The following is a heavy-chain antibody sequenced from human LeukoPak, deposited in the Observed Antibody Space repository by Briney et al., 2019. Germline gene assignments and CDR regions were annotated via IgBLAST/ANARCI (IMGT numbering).Heavy chain of an antibody. D-gene: IGHD6-13*01. CDR1: GGSISGGKW. Sequence: PSETLSLTCAVSGGSISGGKWWSWVRQPPGKGLEWIGEISHSGNPNYNPSLKSRLTISVDKAKDQFSLNLNFVTAADTAVYYCARDAAAGYSLAYWGQGTLVTVSS. V-gene: IGHV4-4*02. CDR2: ISHSGNP. J-gene: IGHJ4*02. CDR3: ARDAAAGYSLAY.